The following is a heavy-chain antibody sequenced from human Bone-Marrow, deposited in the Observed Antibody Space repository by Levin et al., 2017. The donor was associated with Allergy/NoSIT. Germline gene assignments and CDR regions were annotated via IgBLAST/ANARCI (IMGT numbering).Heavy chain of an antibody. V-gene: IGHV3-15*01. CDR1: GFTFSNAW. Sequence: GESLKISCAASGFTFSNAWMSWVRQAPGKGLEWVGRIKSKTDGGTTDYAAPVKGRFTISRDDSKNTLYLQMNSLKTEDTAVYYCTTDGGYSSSWYILAFDIWGQGTMVTVSS. J-gene: IGHJ3*02. CDR2: IKSKTDGGTT. CDR3: TTDGGYSSSWYILAFDI. D-gene: IGHD6-13*01.